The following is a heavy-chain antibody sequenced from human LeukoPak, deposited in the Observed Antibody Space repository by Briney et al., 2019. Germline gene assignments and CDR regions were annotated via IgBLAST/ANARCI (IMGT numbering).Heavy chain of an antibody. CDR1: GFTFSSYA. J-gene: IGHJ3*01. Sequence: GGSLRLSCAASGFTFSSYAMSWVRQAPGRGLEWVSCINTGETTFYADSVKGRFTISRDSSKNNLYLHMTSLRDEDTALYYCAKGAFDVWGQGTVVTVSS. CDR3: AKGAFDV. CDR2: INTGETT. V-gene: IGHV3-23*01.